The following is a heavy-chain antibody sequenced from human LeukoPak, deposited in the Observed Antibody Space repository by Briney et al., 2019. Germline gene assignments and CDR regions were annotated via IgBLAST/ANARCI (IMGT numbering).Heavy chain of an antibody. CDR1: GFTFSDYY. V-gene: IGHV3-11*01. Sequence: GGSLRLSCAASGFTFSDYYMSWIRQAPGKGLEWVSYISSSGGTIYFADSVKGRFTITRDNAKNSLYLHMNSLRAEDTAVYYCASGSCTSINCYSNYWGQGTLVTVSS. CDR2: ISSSGGTI. D-gene: IGHD2-2*01. J-gene: IGHJ4*02. CDR3: ASGSCTSINCYSNY.